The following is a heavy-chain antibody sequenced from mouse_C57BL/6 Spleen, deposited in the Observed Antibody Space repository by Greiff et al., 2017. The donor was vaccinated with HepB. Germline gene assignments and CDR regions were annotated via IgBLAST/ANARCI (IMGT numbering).Heavy chain of an antibody. CDR2: INPNYGTT. CDR1: GYSFTDYN. CDR3: ARSQLEDYAMDY. J-gene: IGHJ4*01. D-gene: IGHD4-1*02. V-gene: IGHV1-39*01. Sequence: EVKLMESGPELVKPGASVKISCKASGYSFTDYNMNWVKQSNGKSLEWIGVINPNYGTTSYNQKFKGKATLTVDQSSSTAYMQLNSLTSEDSAVYYCARSQLEDYAMDYWGQGTSVTVSS.